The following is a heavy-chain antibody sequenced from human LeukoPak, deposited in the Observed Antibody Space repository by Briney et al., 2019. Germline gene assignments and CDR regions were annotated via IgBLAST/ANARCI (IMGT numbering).Heavy chain of an antibody. Sequence: PPETLSLTCTVSGGSISSTSYYWAWIRQSPGKGLEWIGSIYYTGSTYYNPSPKSRVTISVDTSKNQFSLKVSSVTAADTAVYYCARPVSSSWYGGFDYWGQGTLVTVSS. CDR2: IYYTGST. CDR1: GGSISSTSYY. CDR3: ARPVSSSWYGGFDY. D-gene: IGHD6-13*01. V-gene: IGHV4-39*01. J-gene: IGHJ4*02.